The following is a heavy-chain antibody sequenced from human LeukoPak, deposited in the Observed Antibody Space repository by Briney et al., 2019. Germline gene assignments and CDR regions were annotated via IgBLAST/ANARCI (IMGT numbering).Heavy chain of an antibody. V-gene: IGHV3-23*01. CDR3: AKDLAGTRYTYYFDY. CDR1: GFTFSSYA. CDR2: ISGSGGST. J-gene: IGHJ4*02. Sequence: PGGSLRLSCAASGFTFSSYAMSWVRQAPGKGLEWVSAISGSGGSTYYADSVKGRFTISRDNSKNTLYLQMNSLRAEDTAVYYCAKDLAGTRYTYYFDYWGQGTLVTVSS. D-gene: IGHD1-1*01.